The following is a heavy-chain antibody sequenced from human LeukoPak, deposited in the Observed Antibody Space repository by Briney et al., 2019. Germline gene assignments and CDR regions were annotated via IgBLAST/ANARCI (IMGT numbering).Heavy chain of an antibody. V-gene: IGHV3-48*04. Sequence: GGSLRLSCAASGFTFSNYPMNWVRQAPGKGLEWVSYISSSSSSIYYADSVKGRFTISRDNAKNSLSLQMNSLRTEDTAVYYCARGTVLLWFGVDYWGQGTLVTVSS. CDR1: GFTFSNYP. J-gene: IGHJ4*02. CDR3: ARGTVLLWFGVDY. D-gene: IGHD3-10*01. CDR2: ISSSSSSI.